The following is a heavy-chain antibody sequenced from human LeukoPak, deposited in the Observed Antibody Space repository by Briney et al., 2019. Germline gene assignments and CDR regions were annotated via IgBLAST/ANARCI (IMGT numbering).Heavy chain of an antibody. Sequence: ASVKVSCKASGGTFSSYAISWVRQAPGQGLEWMGWMNPNSGNTGYAQKFQGRVTITRNTSISTAYMELSSLRSEDTAVYYCARARSIAARPYYYYMDVWGKGTTVTVSS. CDR1: GGTFSSYA. CDR2: MNPNSGNT. CDR3: ARARSIAARPYYYYMDV. V-gene: IGHV1-8*03. D-gene: IGHD6-6*01. J-gene: IGHJ6*03.